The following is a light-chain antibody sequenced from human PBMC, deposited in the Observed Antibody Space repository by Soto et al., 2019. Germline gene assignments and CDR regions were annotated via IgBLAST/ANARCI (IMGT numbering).Light chain of an antibody. CDR2: KAS. J-gene: IGKJ5*01. CDR1: QTISSW. V-gene: IGKV1-5*03. CDR3: QKLNTFPIS. Sequence: DIQMTHSPSTLSGSVGDRVTITCRASQTISSWLAWYQQKPGKAPKLLIYKASTLKSGVPSRFSGSGSGTEFTLTISSLQPDDFATYYCQKLNTFPISCGQGTRRAIK.